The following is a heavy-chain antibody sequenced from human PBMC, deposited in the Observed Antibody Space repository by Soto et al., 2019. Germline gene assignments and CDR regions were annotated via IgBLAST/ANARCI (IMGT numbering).Heavy chain of an antibody. J-gene: IGHJ6*03. CDR3: ARGAPSDFWSGPYYYYMDV. D-gene: IGHD3-3*01. CDR1: GGSFSGYY. V-gene: IGHV4-34*01. CDR2: INHSGST. Sequence: PSETLSLTCAVYGGSFSGYYWSWIRQPPGKGLEWIGEINHSGSTNYNPSLKSRVTISVDTSKNQFSLKLSSVTAADTAVYYCARGAPSDFWSGPYYYYMDVWGKGTTVTVSS.